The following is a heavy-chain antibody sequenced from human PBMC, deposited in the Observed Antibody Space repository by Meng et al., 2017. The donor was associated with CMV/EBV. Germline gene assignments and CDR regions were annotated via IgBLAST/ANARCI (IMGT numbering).Heavy chain of an antibody. CDR3: ARGGSKNRRFGESRNFDY. D-gene: IGHD3-10*01. CDR1: GGTSTGNY. J-gene: IGHJ4*02. Sequence: CWAAGGTSTGNYMHRVRQAAGQGLEWMGWINPNSGGTNYAQKFQGRVTMTRDTSISTAYMELSRLRSDDTAVYYCARGGSKNRRFGESRNFDYWGQGTLVTVSS. CDR2: INPNSGGT. V-gene: IGHV1-2*02.